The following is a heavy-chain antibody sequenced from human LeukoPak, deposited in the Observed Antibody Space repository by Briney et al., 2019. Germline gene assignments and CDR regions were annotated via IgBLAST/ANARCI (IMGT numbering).Heavy chain of an antibody. Sequence: GGSLRLSCAASGFTFSSYSMNWVRQAPGKGLEWVSSISSSSSYIYYADSVKGRFTISRDNAKNSLYLQMNSLRAEDTAVHYCARDFVTAISVSSYDYWGQGTLVTVSS. V-gene: IGHV3-21*01. D-gene: IGHD2-21*02. CDR2: ISSSSSYI. CDR3: ARDFVTAISVSSYDY. CDR1: GFTFSSYS. J-gene: IGHJ4*02.